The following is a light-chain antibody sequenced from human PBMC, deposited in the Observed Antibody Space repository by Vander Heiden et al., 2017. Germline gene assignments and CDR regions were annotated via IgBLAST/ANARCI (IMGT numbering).Light chain of an antibody. CDR1: SCSVSAHYY. Sequence: QTVVTQEPTLSVSPGRTVTLTCCVSSCSVSAHYYPHWYQQTPGQAPRTLIYSTNIRSSGVPDRFSGSILGNNAALTITGAQADDESDYYFMLFMGRGIWVFGGGTKLTVL. J-gene: IGLJ3*02. CDR3: MLFMGRGIWV. CDR2: STN. V-gene: IGLV8-61*01.